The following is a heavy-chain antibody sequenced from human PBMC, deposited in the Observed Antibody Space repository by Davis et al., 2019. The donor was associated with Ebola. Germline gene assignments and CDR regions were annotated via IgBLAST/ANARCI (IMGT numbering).Heavy chain of an antibody. CDR3: ARVRRYGMDV. Sequence: ASVKVSCKASGYTFISWVRQAPGQGLEWMGWISAYNGNTNYAQKLQGRVTMTTDTSTSTAYMELRSLRSDDTAVYYCARVRRYGMDVWGQGTTVTVSS. J-gene: IGHJ6*01. V-gene: IGHV1-18*01. CDR2: ISAYNGNT. CDR1: GYTF.